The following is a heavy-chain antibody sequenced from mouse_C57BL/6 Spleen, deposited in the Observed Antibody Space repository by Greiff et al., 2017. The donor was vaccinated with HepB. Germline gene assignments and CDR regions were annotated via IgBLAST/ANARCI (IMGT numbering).Heavy chain of an antibody. Sequence: VQLQESGAELVKPGASVKISCKASGYAFSSYWMNWVKQRPGKGLEWIGQIYPGDGDTNYNGKFKGKATLTADKSSSTAYMQLSSLTSEDSAVYFCARDYDGGYFDVWGTGTTVTVSS. J-gene: IGHJ1*03. CDR1: GYAFSSYW. D-gene: IGHD2-4*01. V-gene: IGHV1-80*01. CDR3: ARDYDGGYFDV. CDR2: IYPGDGDT.